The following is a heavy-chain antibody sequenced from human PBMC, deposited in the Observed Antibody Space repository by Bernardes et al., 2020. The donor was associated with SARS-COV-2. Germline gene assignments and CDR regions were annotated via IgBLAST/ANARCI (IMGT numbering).Heavy chain of an antibody. CDR3: KTTVTNSYYYYYGMDV. D-gene: IGHD4-4*01. CDR2: LIPIFGTA. CDR1: GGTFSSSA. V-gene: IGHV1-69*13. J-gene: IGHJ6*02. Sequence: SVQVSCKAAGGTFSSSAISWVRQDPGQGLEWMGGLIPIFGTANYAQKFQGRVTITADESTSTAYMELSSLRSEDTAVYYCKTTVTNSYYYYYGMDVWGQGTTVTVSS.